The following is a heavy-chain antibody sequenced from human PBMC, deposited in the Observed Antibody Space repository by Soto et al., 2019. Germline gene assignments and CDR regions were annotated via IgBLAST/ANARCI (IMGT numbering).Heavy chain of an antibody. Sequence: GGSLRLSCAASGFTFSSYSMNWVRQAPGKGLEWVSYISSSSSTIYYADSVKGRFTISRDNAKNSLYLQMNSLRDEDTAVYYCARDAPEQQLASANGATDHWGQGTLVTVSS. CDR2: ISSSSSTI. V-gene: IGHV3-48*02. J-gene: IGHJ4*02. CDR1: GFTFSSYS. CDR3: ARDAPEQQLASANGATDH. D-gene: IGHD6-13*01.